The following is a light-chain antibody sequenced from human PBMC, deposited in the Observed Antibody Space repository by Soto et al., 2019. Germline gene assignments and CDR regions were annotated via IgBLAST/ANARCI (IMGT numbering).Light chain of an antibody. CDR3: QQYDTYPWT. Sequence: DIQMTQSPSTLSASVGDRVTITCRASQSIHSWLAWYQQKPGKAPKVLISRASSLETGVPSRFSGSESGTEFTLTISSLQPDDFATYYCQQYDTYPWTFGQGTEVEIK. CDR1: QSIHSW. V-gene: IGKV1-5*03. J-gene: IGKJ1*01. CDR2: RAS.